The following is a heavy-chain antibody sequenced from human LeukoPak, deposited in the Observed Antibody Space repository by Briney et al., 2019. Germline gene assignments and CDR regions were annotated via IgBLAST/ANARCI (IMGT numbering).Heavy chain of an antibody. D-gene: IGHD1-14*01. CDR3: AKETPNTGWFDP. V-gene: IGHV1-46*01. CDR2: INPSGDGT. CDR1: GHTFTTYY. Sequence: GASVKVSCKASGHTFTTYYVNLVRQAPGQGLEWMGVINPSGDGTNYPQRFQDRVTLTKDTSTNTVYMELSSLRSEDTAIYYCAKETPNTGWFDPCGQGTLVTVSS. J-gene: IGHJ5*02.